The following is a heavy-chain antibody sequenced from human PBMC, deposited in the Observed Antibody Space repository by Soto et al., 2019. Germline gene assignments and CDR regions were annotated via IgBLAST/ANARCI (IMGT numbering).Heavy chain of an antibody. CDR2: ISSSSSYI. CDR1: GFTFSSYS. J-gene: IGHJ5*02. CDR3: AREARPRGFDP. V-gene: IGHV3-21*01. Sequence: GGSLRLSCAASGFTFSSYSMNWVRQAPGKGLEWVSSISSSSSYIYYADSVKGRFTISRDNAKNSLYLQMNSLRAEDTAVYYCAREARPRGFDPWGQGTLVTVSS.